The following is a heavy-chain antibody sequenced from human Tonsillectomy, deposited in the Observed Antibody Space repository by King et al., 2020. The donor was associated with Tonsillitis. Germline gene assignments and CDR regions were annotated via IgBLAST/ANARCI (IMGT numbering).Heavy chain of an antibody. CDR2: IYYSGTT. D-gene: IGHD1-1*01. CDR3: ARHPHDRRNFIYYYGVDV. J-gene: IGHJ6*02. Sequence: VQLQESGPGLLNPSETLSLTCSVSGGSITNYYWSWIRQPPGKGLEWIGDIYYSGTTNYNPSLKSRVTISLDTSNNQFSLNLDSVTAADTAVYHCARHPHDRRNFIYYYGVDVWGQGTTVTVSS. V-gene: IGHV4-59*08. CDR1: GGSITNYY.